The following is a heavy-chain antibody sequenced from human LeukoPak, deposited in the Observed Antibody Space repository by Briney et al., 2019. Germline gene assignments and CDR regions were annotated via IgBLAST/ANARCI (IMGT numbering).Heavy chain of an antibody. D-gene: IGHD6-13*01. Sequence: SGPALVKPTQTLTLTCTFSGFSLSTSGVGVGWIRQPPGKALEWLALIYWDDDKRYSPSLKSRLTITKDTSKNQVVLTMTNMDPVDTATYYCAHTQGSSWYEDVWFDPWGQGTLVTASS. CDR1: GFSLSTSGVG. CDR3: AHTQGSSWYEDVWFDP. J-gene: IGHJ5*02. CDR2: IYWDDDK. V-gene: IGHV2-5*02.